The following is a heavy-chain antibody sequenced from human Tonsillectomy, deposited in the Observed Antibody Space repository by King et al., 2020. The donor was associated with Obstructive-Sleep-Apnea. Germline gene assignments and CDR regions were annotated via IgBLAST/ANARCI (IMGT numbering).Heavy chain of an antibody. CDR1: GDTFTSYA. V-gene: IGHV1-69*04. D-gene: IGHD1-1*01. CDR3: AREAPTITGTKLFDY. Sequence: QLVQSGAEVKKPGSSVKVSCKGSGDTFTSYAFTWVRQAPGQGLEWMGGIIPLLGIANYAQKFQGRVTITADKSTSTAYMELSGLRSDDTAVYYCAREAPTITGTKLFDYWGQGTLVTVSS. J-gene: IGHJ4*02. CDR2: IIPLLGIA.